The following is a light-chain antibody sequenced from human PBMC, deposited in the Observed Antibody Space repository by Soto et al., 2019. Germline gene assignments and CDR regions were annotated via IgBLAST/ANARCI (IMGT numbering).Light chain of an antibody. CDR3: CSYAGSRV. V-gene: IGLV2-23*01. J-gene: IGLJ3*02. CDR2: EGS. CDR1: SSDAGSYNL. Sequence: QSALTKPASVSGSPGQSITISCTGTSSDAGSYNLVSWYQQHPGKAPKLMIYEGSKRPSGVSNRFSGSKSGNPASLTISGLQAEDEADYYCCSYAGSRVFGGGTKLTVL.